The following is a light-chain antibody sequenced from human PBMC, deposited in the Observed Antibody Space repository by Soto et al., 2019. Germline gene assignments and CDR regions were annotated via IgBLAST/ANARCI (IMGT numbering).Light chain of an antibody. Sequence: DLQITQSPSTLSASVRYRVAITFRSSQSLNNGLAWYQQKPGKAPNLLIYDASTLERGVPSRFSGTGSGTEFTLTISSLQTDDFATYYCKQYHRSSITFGKGTRLEIK. CDR1: QSLNNG. CDR2: DAS. V-gene: IGKV1-5*01. CDR3: KQYHRSSIT. J-gene: IGKJ5*01.